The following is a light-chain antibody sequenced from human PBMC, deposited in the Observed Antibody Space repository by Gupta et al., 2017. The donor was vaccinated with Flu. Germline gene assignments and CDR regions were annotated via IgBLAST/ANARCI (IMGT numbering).Light chain of an antibody. CDR3: QQNGSSPLT. CDR2: GAS. CDR1: QSVGSSY. J-gene: IGKJ4*01. V-gene: IGKV3-20*01. Sequence: EFGLTQSLGTLSFSSGERSTLVCRASQSVGSSYLAWHQQKPGPPPMLLIYGASNRTTGIPDMFSGSGAGTDFTLIISRLEAEDFAVYCCQQNGSSPLTFGGGTKVEIK.